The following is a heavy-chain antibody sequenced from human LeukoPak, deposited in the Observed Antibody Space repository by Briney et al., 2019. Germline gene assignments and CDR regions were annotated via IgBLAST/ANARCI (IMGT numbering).Heavy chain of an antibody. J-gene: IGHJ4*02. CDR1: GYTFTSHD. Sequence: AASVRVSCKASGYTFTSHDINWVRQATGQGLEWMGWMNPNSGNTGYAQKFQGRVTMTRNTSISTAYMELSSLRSEDTAVYYCARERGAVAGTGNFDYWGQGTLVTVSS. V-gene: IGHV1-8*01. D-gene: IGHD6-19*01. CDR2: MNPNSGNT. CDR3: ARERGAVAGTGNFDY.